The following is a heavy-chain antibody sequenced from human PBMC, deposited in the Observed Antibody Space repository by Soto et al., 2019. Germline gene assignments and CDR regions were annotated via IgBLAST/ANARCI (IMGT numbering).Heavy chain of an antibody. V-gene: IGHV1-8*01. J-gene: IGHJ3*02. Sequence: ASVKVSCKASGYTFTSYDINWVRQATGQGLEWMGWMNPNSGNTGYAQKFQGRVTMTRSTSISTAYMELSSLRSEDTAVYYCARSYYDFWSGYPPDAFDIWGQGTMVTVSS. CDR3: ARSYYDFWSGYPPDAFDI. CDR1: GYTFTSYD. D-gene: IGHD3-3*01. CDR2: MNPNSGNT.